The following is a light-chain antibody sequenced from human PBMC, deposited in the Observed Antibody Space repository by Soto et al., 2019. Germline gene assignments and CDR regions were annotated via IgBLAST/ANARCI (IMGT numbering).Light chain of an antibody. V-gene: IGKV3-11*01. CDR1: QSVRNF. CDR2: EAS. CDR3: QQRTNWPRGT. J-gene: IGKJ2*02. Sequence: EVVLTQSPATLTLSPGERATLSCRASQSVRNFLAWYQQKPGQAPRLLIYEASNRAAGIPARFSGSGSGTDFTLTISSLEPDDFGVYYCQQRTNWPRGTFGQGTKLEI.